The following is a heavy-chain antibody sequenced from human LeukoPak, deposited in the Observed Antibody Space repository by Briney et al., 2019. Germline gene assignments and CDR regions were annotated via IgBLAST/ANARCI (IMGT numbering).Heavy chain of an antibody. D-gene: IGHD3-22*01. V-gene: IGHV3-13*01. CDR2: IGTAGDS. CDR1: GFTFSSYD. Sequence: GGSLRLSCAASGFTFSSYDMHWVRHAAGKGLEWVSVIGTAGDSYYPGSVKGRFTISRENAKNSFYLQMNSLRAGDTAVYYCVRGGSSGYWSLTDFDYGGQGTLVTVSS. CDR3: VRGGSSGYWSLTDFDY. J-gene: IGHJ4*02.